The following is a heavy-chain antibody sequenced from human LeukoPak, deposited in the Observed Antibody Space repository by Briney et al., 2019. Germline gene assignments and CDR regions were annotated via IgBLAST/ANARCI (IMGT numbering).Heavy chain of an antibody. Sequence: SETLSLTCAVSGGSFTGYYWNWIRQPPGKGLEWIGEINHSGSTNYNPSLKSRVTISIDTSKNQFSLKLSSVTAADTAVYYCARVGYYYYMDVWGKGTTVTISS. CDR3: ARVGYYYYMDV. J-gene: IGHJ6*03. V-gene: IGHV4-34*01. CDR1: GGSFTGYY. CDR2: INHSGST.